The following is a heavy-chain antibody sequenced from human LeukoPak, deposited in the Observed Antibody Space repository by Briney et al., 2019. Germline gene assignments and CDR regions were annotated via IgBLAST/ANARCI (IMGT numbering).Heavy chain of an antibody. D-gene: IGHD4-11*01. Sequence: ETLSLTCTVSGGSISSYYWSWIRQPPGKGLEWVGRIKSKTDGGTTDYAAPVKGRFTISRDDSKNTLYLQMNSLKTEDTAVYYCTTDVDYSNFDYWGQGTLVTVSS. CDR2: IKSKTDGGTT. V-gene: IGHV3-15*01. CDR3: TTDVDYSNFDY. CDR1: GGSISSYY. J-gene: IGHJ4*02.